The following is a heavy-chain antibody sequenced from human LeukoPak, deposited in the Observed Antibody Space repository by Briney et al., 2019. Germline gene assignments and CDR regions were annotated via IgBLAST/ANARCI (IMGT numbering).Heavy chain of an antibody. V-gene: IGHV3-30-3*01. CDR2: ISYDGSNK. D-gene: IGHD3-3*01. CDR1: GFTFSSYA. J-gene: IGHJ4*02. CDR3: APAPTYYDFWSGYYDY. Sequence: GSLRLSCAASGFTFSSYAMHWVRQAPGKGLEWVAVISYDGSNKYNADSVKGRFTISRDNSKNTLYLQMNSLRAEDTAVYYCAPAPTYYDFWSGYYDYWGQGTLVTVSS.